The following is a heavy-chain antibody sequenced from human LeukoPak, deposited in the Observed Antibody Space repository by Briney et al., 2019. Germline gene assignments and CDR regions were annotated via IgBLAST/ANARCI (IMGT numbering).Heavy chain of an antibody. CDR3: ARDYGPVVAATEGVGAFDI. V-gene: IGHV4-4*02. D-gene: IGHD2-15*01. J-gene: IGHJ3*02. CDR1: GGSISSSNW. CDR2: IYHSGST. Sequence: SETLSLTCAVSGGSISSSNWWSWVRQPPGKGLEWIGEIYHSGSTNYNPSLKSRVTISVDKSKNQFSLKLSSVTAADTAVYYCARDYGPVVAATEGVGAFDIWGQGTMVTVSS.